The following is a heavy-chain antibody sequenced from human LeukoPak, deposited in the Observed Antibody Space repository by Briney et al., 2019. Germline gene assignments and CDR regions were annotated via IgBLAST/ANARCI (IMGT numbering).Heavy chain of an antibody. CDR3: ASGLYMDV. J-gene: IGHJ6*03. CDR2: IYYSGST. Sequence: SETLSLTCAVYGGSFSGYYWSWIRQPPGKGLEWIGYIYYSGSTNYNPSLKSRVTISVDTSKNQFSLKLSSVTAADTAVYYCASGLYMDVWGKGTTVTVSS. V-gene: IGHV4-59*01. CDR1: GGSFSGYY.